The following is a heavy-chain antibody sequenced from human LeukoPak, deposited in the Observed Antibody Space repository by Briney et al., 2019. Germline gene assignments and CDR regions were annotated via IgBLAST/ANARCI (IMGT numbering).Heavy chain of an antibody. CDR3: ARDHSSGWFDY. V-gene: IGHV4-61*01. J-gene: IGHJ4*02. D-gene: IGHD6-19*01. CDR1: GGSVSSGSYY. CDR2: IYYSGST. Sequence: SETLSLTCTVSGGSVSSGSYYWSWTRQPPGKGLEWIGYIYYSGSTNYNPSLKSRVTISVDTSKNQFSLKLSSVTAADTAVYYCARDHSSGWFDYWGQGTLVTVSS.